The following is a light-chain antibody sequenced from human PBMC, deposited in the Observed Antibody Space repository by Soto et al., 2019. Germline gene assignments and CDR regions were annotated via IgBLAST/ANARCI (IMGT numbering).Light chain of an antibody. CDR3: QKCNSAPFT. CDR1: QGIYNY. V-gene: IGKV1-27*01. Sequence: DTQMTQSPSSLSASVGDRVTITCRASQGIYNYLAWYQQKPGKVPKILIYAASSLVSGVPSRFSGSGSGTEFTLTISSLQPEDVATDYCQKCNSAPFTFGPGTKVDIK. J-gene: IGKJ3*01. CDR2: AAS.